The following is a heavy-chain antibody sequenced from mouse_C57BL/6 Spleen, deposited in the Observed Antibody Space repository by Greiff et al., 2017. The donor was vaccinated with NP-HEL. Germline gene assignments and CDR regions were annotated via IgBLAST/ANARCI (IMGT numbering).Heavy chain of an antibody. V-gene: IGHV5-16*01. Sequence: EVQGVEPEAGLVQPGSSMKLSCTASGFTFSDYYMPWVRQGPEKGLEWVGNINYDGSSTYYLDSLKSHVIISGDKAKNILYVQMSSLKSEDTATYYCARDPVSRGWYFDVWGTGTTVTVSS. CDR2: INYDGSST. J-gene: IGHJ1*03. D-gene: IGHD1-1*01. CDR1: GFTFSDYY. CDR3: ARDPVSRGWYFDV.